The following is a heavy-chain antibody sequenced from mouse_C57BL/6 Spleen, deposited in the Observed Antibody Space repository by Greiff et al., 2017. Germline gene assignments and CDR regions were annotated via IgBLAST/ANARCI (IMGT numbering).Heavy chain of an antibody. CDR2: INYDGSST. CDR1: GFTFSDYY. V-gene: IGHV5-16*01. Sequence: DVMLVESEGGLVQPGSSMKLSCTASGFTFSDYYMAWVRQVPEKGLEWVANINYDGSSTYYLDSLKSRFIISRDNAKNILYLQMSSLKSEDTATYYCARERNYSNFFFDYWGQGTTLTVSS. CDR3: ARERNYSNFFFDY. D-gene: IGHD2-5*01. J-gene: IGHJ2*01.